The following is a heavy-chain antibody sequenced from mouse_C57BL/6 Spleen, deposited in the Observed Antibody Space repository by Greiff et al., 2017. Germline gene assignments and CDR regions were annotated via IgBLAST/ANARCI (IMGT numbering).Heavy chain of an antibody. CDR2: IDPNSGGT. J-gene: IGHJ1*03. D-gene: IGHD1-1*01. CDR1: GYTFTSYW. CDR3: ARKRGTTVVDDWYFDV. V-gene: IGHV1-72*01. Sequence: VQLQQPGAELVKPGASVKLSCKASGYTFTSYWMHWVKQRPGRGLEWIGRIDPNSGGTKYNEKFKSKATLTVDKPSSTAYMQLSSLTSEDSAVYYCARKRGTTVVDDWYFDVWGTGTTVTVSS.